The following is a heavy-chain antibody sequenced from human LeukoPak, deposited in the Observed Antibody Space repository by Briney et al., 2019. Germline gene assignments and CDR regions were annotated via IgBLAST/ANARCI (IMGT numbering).Heavy chain of an antibody. D-gene: IGHD7-27*01. CDR3: VRETLLLTGDYFDY. CDR1: GFTFSSNW. J-gene: IGHJ4*02. Sequence: GGSLRLSCAASGFTFSSNWMHWVRQAPGKGLVWVSRINEDGSTTNYADSVKGRFTISRDNAKNTLYLQMNSLRAEDTAVYYCVRETLLLTGDYFDYWGQGTLVTVSS. CDR2: INEDGSTT. V-gene: IGHV3-74*01.